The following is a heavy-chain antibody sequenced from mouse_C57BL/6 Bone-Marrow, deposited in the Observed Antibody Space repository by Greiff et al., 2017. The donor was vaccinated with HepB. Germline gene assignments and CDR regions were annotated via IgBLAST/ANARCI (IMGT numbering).Heavy chain of an antibody. V-gene: IGHV1-42*01. J-gene: IGHJ2*01. D-gene: IGHD1-1*01. CDR1: GYSFTGYY. Sequence: VQLQQSGPELVKPGASVKISCKASGYSFTGYYMNWVKQSPEKSLEWIGEINPSTGGTTYNQKFQAKATLTVDKSSSTAYMQLKSLTSEDSAVYYCARPTPTYGSRFDYWGQGTTLTVSS. CDR2: INPSTGGT. CDR3: ARPTPTYGSRFDY.